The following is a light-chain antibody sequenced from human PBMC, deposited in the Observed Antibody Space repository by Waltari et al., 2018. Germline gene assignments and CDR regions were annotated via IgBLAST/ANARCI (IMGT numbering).Light chain of an antibody. Sequence: DIQMTQSPSSLSASVGDSVTLTCRASQGISNSLAWYQQKPGKAPKLLLYAASRLESGVPSRFSGSGSGTDYTLTISSLQPEDFATYYCQQYYSTPWTFGQGTKVEIK. J-gene: IGKJ1*01. CDR2: AAS. CDR3: QQYYSTPWT. CDR1: QGISNS. V-gene: IGKV1-NL1*01.